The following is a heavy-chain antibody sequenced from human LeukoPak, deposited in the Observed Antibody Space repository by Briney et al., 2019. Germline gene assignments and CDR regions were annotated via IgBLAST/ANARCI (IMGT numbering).Heavy chain of an antibody. J-gene: IGHJ3*02. D-gene: IGHD6-19*01. CDR3: ARHRYSSGWYDI. CDR2: IYHSGTA. V-gene: IGHV4-4*02. CDR1: GGSISSRNW. Sequence: ASETLSLTCAVSGGSISSRNWWSWVRQPPGKGLEWIGEIYHSGTANYNPSLKSRVTMSVDKSKNQFSLKLSSVTAADTAVYYCARHRYSSGWYDIWGQGTMVTVSS.